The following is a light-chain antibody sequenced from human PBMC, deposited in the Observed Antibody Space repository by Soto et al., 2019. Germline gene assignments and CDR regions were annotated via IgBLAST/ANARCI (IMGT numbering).Light chain of an antibody. V-gene: IGLV2-14*01. CDR1: SSDVGGYNY. J-gene: IGLJ1*01. Sequence: QSVLTQPASVSGSPGQSITISCTGTSSDVGGYNYVSWHQQHPGKAPKLMIYDVSYRPSGVSNRFSGSKSGNTASLTISGLQAEDEADYYCSSYTTSSTYVFGTGTKVTVL. CDR2: DVS. CDR3: SSYTTSSTYV.